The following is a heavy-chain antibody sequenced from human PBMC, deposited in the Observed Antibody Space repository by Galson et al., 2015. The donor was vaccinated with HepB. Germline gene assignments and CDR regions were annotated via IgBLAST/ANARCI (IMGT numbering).Heavy chain of an antibody. J-gene: IGHJ4*02. Sequence: SVKVSCKASGYTCTTNGISGVRQAPGQGLKRMGWISANSGNTKHAQNLQGRVTLTRDTSTSTAYLELRSLRSDDTAAYYCARDRDYRFDYWGQGTLVTVSS. CDR3: ARDRDYRFDY. D-gene: IGHD4/OR15-4a*01. CDR1: GYTCTTNG. V-gene: IGHV1-18*04. CDR2: ISANSGNT.